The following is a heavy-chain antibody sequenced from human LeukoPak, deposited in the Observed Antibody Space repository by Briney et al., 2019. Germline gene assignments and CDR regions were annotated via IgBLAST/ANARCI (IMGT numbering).Heavy chain of an antibody. Sequence: ASVKVSCKASGYTFTSYGISWVRQAPGQGLEWMGWISAYNGNTNYAQKLQGRVTMTTDTSTSTAYMELRSLRSDDTAVYYCARGGPLRHFDWLFGGGDVEDYWGQGTLVTVSS. CDR3: ARGGPLRHFDWLFGGGDVEDY. V-gene: IGHV1-18*01. D-gene: IGHD3-9*01. CDR2: ISAYNGNT. J-gene: IGHJ4*02. CDR1: GYTFTSYG.